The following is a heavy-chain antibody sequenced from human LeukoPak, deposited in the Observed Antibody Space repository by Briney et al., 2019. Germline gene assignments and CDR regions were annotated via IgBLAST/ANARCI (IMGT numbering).Heavy chain of an antibody. CDR2: VKSKTDGGTT. V-gene: IGHV3-15*01. Sequence: KSGGSLRLSCAASGFTFNNYAMSWVRQAPGKGLEWVGRVKSKTDGGTTDYAAPVQGRFIISRDDSENTVFLQMNSLKIEDTAVYYCTTSGLNFASWTWGQGTLVTVSS. D-gene: IGHD1-20*01. CDR3: TTSGLNFASWT. CDR1: GFTFNNYA. J-gene: IGHJ5*02.